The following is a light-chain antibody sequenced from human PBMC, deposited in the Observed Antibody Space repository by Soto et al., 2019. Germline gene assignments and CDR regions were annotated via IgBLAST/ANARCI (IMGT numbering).Light chain of an antibody. CDR2: LAS. V-gene: IGKV4-1*01. Sequence: DIVMTQSPDSLAVSLGERATINCKPSQSVFYNSKNNHYLAWYQHKPGQPPRLLIYLASTRESGVPDRFSGSASGKDFTLTISSLQPEDGAVYSCQQYDSTPLTFGGGTKVEIK. J-gene: IGKJ4*01. CDR3: QQYDSTPLT. CDR1: QSVFYNSKNNHY.